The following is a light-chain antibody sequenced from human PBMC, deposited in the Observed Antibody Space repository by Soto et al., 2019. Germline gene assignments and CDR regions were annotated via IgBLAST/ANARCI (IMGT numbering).Light chain of an antibody. CDR1: QSVSSSY. V-gene: IGKV3-20*01. Sequence: EIVLTQSPGTLSLSPGERATLSCSASQSVSSSYLAWYQQKPGQAPRLLIYGASSRATGIPDRFSGSVSGTDFPLTISILEPEDFAVYYCQQYGSSPLTFGGGTKVEIK. CDR2: GAS. J-gene: IGKJ4*01. CDR3: QQYGSSPLT.